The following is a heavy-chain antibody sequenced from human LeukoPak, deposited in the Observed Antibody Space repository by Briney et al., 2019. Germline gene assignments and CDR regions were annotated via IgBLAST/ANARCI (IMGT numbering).Heavy chain of an antibody. Sequence: ASVKVSCKASGYTFTSYGISWVRQAPRQGLEWMGWISAYNGNTNYAQKLKGRVTTTTDTSTSTAYMELRSLRSDATAVYYCAKDYDGSGLLWDYWGQGTLVTVSS. CDR2: ISAYNGNT. V-gene: IGHV1-18*01. CDR1: GYTFTSYG. D-gene: IGHD3-10*01. J-gene: IGHJ4*02. CDR3: AKDYDGSGLLWDY.